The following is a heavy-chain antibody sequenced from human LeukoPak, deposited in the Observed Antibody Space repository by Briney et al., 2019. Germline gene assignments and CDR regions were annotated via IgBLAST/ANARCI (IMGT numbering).Heavy chain of an antibody. Sequence: VASVKVSCKASGGTFSSYAISWVRQAPGQGLEWMGGIIPTFGTANYAQKFQGRVTITADKSTSTAYMELSSLRSEDTAVYYCAYYDFWSGYHGNLDVWGKGTTVTVSS. CDR3: AYYDFWSGYHGNLDV. V-gene: IGHV1-69*06. CDR2: IIPTFGTA. D-gene: IGHD3-3*01. CDR1: GGTFSSYA. J-gene: IGHJ6*04.